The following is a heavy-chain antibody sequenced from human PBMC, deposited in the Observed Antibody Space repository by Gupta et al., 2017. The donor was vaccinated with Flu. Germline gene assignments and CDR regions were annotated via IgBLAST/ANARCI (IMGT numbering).Heavy chain of an antibody. CDR1: RGSLSSYY. D-gene: IGHD5-24*01. J-gene: IGHJ5*02. CDR2: IYYSGST. CDR3: ATFSVNSRGWLDP. V-gene: IGHV4-59*01. Sequence: QVQLQESGPGLVKPSETLSLTCPVSRGSLSSYYWNWIRQPPGKGLEWIGYIYYSGSTNYSPSLKSRVTISLDTSKNQFSLKLRSVTAADTAVYYCATFSVNSRGWLDPWGQGTLVTVSS.